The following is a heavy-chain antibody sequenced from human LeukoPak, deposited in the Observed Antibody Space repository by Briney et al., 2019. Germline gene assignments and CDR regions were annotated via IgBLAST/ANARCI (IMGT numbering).Heavy chain of an antibody. CDR3: ARTYYYYYYMDV. J-gene: IGHJ6*03. CDR2: INHSGST. CDR1: GGSFSGYY. Sequence: SETLSLTCAVYGGSFSGYYWSWIRQPPGKGLEWIGEINHSGSTNYNPSLKSRVTISVDTSKNQFSLKLSSVTAADTAVYYCARTYYYYYYMDVWGKGTTVTVSS. V-gene: IGHV4-34*01.